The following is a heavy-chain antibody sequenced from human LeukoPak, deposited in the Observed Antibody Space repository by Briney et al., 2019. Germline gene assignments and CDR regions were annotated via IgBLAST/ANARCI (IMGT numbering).Heavy chain of an antibody. CDR3: ARAPQDYEYVWGSYPDY. D-gene: IGHD3-16*02. Sequence: PGGSLRLSCAASGFTYSDYYMSWIRQAPGKGLEWVSYISRSGTTIYYADSVKGRFTISRDNAKNSLYLQMNSLRAEDTAVYYCARAPQDYEYVWGSYPDYWGQGTLVTVSS. CDR1: GFTYSDYY. CDR2: ISRSGTTI. V-gene: IGHV3-11*01. J-gene: IGHJ4*02.